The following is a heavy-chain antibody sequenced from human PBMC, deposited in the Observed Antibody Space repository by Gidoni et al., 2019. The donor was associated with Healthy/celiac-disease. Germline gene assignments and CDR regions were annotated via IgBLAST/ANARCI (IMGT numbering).Heavy chain of an antibody. V-gene: IGHV1-2*02. J-gene: IGHJ6*02. Sequence: QVQLVQSGAAVKKPGASVQVSCKASGYTFTRPSLHWVRQAPGQGLEWMGWINPNSGGTNYAQKCQGRVTMTRDTSISTAYMELSRLRSDDTAVYYCAVTYYDFWSGYSGDYYYYGMDVWGQGTTVTVSS. CDR2: INPNSGGT. CDR3: AVTYYDFWSGYSGDYYYYGMDV. CDR1: GYTFTRPS. D-gene: IGHD3-3*01.